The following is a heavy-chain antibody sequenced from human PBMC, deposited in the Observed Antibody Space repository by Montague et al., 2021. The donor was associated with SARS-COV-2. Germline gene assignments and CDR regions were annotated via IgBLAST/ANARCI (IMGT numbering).Heavy chain of an antibody. Sequence: SETLSLTCAVYGGSFSGYYWSWIRQPPGKGLEWIGEINHRGTTNDNPSLKSRVALSLDTSRNQFSLNLNSVTAADTAVYYCVRGPAVKSYYDFWSGPKWFDPWGQGNLVTVSS. V-gene: IGHV4-34*01. D-gene: IGHD3-3*01. CDR2: INHRGTT. CDR3: VRGPAVKSYYDFWSGPKWFDP. J-gene: IGHJ5*02. CDR1: GGSFSGYY.